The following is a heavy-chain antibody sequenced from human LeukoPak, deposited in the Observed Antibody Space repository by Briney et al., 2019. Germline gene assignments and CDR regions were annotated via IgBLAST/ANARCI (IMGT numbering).Heavy chain of an antibody. Sequence: GGSLRLSCAASGFTFSGSAMHWVRQASGKGLEWVGRIRNKANNHATEYAASVKGRFTISRDDSKNTTYLQMNSLKTDDTAVYYCTRLGGVGTTAYDAFDIWGQGTRVTVSS. CDR3: TRLGGVGTTAYDAFDI. D-gene: IGHD1-26*01. CDR1: GFTFSGSA. V-gene: IGHV3-73*01. CDR2: IRNKANNHAT. J-gene: IGHJ3*02.